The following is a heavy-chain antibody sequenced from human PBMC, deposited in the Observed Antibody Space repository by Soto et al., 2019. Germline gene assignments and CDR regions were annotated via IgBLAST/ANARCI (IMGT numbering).Heavy chain of an antibody. CDR2: IIPILGIA. Sequence: ASVKVSCKASGGTFSSYTISWVRQAPGQGLEWMGRIIPILGIANYAQKFQGRVTITADKSTSTAYMELSSLRSEDTAVYYCARGTPSSYYDILTGYYRSWFDPWGQGTLVTVSS. CDR3: ARGTPSSYYDILTGYYRSWFDP. V-gene: IGHV1-69*02. J-gene: IGHJ5*02. D-gene: IGHD3-9*01. CDR1: GGTFSSYT.